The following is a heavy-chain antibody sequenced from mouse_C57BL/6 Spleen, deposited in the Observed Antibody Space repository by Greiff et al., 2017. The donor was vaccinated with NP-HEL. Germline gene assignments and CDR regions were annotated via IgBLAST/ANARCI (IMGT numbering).Heavy chain of an antibody. CDR1: GYAFSSSW. Sequence: QVQLKESGPELVKPGASVKISCKASGYAFSSSWMNWVKQRPGKGLEWIGRIYPGDGDTNYNGKFKGKATLTADKSSSTAYMQLSSLTSEDSAVYFCASDYGRGWYFDVWGTGTTVTVSS. V-gene: IGHV1-82*01. D-gene: IGHD2-4*01. CDR2: IYPGDGDT. CDR3: ASDYGRGWYFDV. J-gene: IGHJ1*03.